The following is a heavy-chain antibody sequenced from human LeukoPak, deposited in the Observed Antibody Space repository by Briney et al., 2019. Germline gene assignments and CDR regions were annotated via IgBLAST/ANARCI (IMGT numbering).Heavy chain of an antibody. CDR3: ARGQDYDILTHYLDD. CDR2: ISAYNGNT. Sequence: ASVKVSCKTSGYTFISHGINWVRQAPGQGLEWMGWISAYNGNTSYAQKFQGRVTMTTDTSTNTAYMDLRSLRSDDTAVYYCARGQDYDILTHYLDDWGQGTLVTVSS. V-gene: IGHV1-18*01. CDR1: GYTFISHG. J-gene: IGHJ4*02. D-gene: IGHD3-9*01.